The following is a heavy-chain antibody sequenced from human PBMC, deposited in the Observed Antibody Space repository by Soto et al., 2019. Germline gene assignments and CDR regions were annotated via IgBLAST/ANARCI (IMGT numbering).Heavy chain of an antibody. CDR1: GFTFSNSD. D-gene: IGHD3-3*01. CDR3: AAVFLEWSLDPDY. CDR2: VSWNGSRT. Sequence: GSLRLSCAASGFTFSNSDMNWVHQAPGKGLEWVSGVSWNGSRTHYADSVKGRFIISRDNSRNTLYLQTNSLRAEDTAVYYCAAVFLEWSLDPDYWGQGTLVTVSS. J-gene: IGHJ4*02. V-gene: IGHV3-35*01.